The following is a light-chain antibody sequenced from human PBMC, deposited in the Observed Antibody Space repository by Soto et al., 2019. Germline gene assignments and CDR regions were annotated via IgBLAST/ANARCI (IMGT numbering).Light chain of an antibody. Sequence: QAVVTQPPSVSAAPGQTVTISCSGSGSNIGSNSVSWYQQVPGTAPKLLLYDNNKRPSGIPDRFFGSKSGTSATLGIAGLQTADEADYYCGTWESYLSVGVFGGGTKVTVL. V-gene: IGLV1-51*01. CDR2: DNN. J-gene: IGLJ3*02. CDR1: GSNIGSNS. CDR3: GTWESYLSVGV.